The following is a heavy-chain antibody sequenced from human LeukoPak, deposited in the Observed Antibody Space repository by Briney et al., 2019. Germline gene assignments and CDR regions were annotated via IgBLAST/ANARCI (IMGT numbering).Heavy chain of an antibody. V-gene: IGHV1-2*04. J-gene: IGHJ5*02. Sequence: ASVKVSCKASGYTFTGYYMHWVRQAPGQGLEWMGWINPNSGGTNYAQKFQGWVTMTRDTSISTAYMELSRLRSDDTAVYYCAREGGSSWYLYWFDPWGQGTLVTVSS. CDR1: GYTFTGYY. D-gene: IGHD6-13*01. CDR2: INPNSGGT. CDR3: AREGGSSWYLYWFDP.